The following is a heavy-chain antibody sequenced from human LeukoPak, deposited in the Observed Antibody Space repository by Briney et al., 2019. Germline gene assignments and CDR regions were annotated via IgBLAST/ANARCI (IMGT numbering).Heavy chain of an antibody. CDR2: ISGNGGGT. Sequence: GGSLRLSCAASGFTFTNYAMTWARQAPGKGLEWVSSISGNGGGTFYADPVKGRFTISRDNSKNTLYLQMNSLRAEDTAVYYCAKSVIAATGDGYWGQGTLVTVSS. J-gene: IGHJ4*02. CDR1: GFTFTNYA. D-gene: IGHD2-15*01. V-gene: IGHV3-23*01. CDR3: AKSVIAATGDGY.